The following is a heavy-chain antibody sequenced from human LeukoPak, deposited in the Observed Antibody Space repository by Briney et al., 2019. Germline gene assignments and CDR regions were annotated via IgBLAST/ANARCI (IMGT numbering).Heavy chain of an antibody. V-gene: IGHV4-59*01. D-gene: IGHD6-13*01. CDR1: GGSITSNF. CDR3: ASFSSSWYGVGY. Sequence: SETLSLTCTVSGGSITSNFWSWIRQPPGKGLEWIGYIYYSGSTNYNPSLKSRVTISEDTSKNQFSLKLGSVTAADTAVYYCASFSSSWYGVGYWGRGTLVTVSS. CDR2: IYYSGST. J-gene: IGHJ4*02.